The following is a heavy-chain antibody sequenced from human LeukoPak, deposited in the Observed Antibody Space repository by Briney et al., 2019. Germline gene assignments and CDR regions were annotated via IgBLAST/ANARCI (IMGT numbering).Heavy chain of an antibody. Sequence: GASVKVSCKASGYSFTSYGISWVRQAPGQGLEWMGWISAYNGNTNYAQKFQGRVTMTTDTSTSTAYMELRSLSSDDTAVYYCARDGELTVTRRWFDPWGQGTLVTVSS. J-gene: IGHJ5*02. V-gene: IGHV1-18*01. CDR3: ARDGELTVTRRWFDP. D-gene: IGHD4-17*01. CDR1: GYSFTSYG. CDR2: ISAYNGNT.